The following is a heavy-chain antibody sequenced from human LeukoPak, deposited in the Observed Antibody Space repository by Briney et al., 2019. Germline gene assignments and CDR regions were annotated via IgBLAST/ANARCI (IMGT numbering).Heavy chain of an antibody. D-gene: IGHD5-18*01. CDR1: GFTFSSYS. CDR2: ISGRSGST. V-gene: IGHV3-23*01. J-gene: IGHJ6*03. Sequence: GGSLRLSCAASGFTFSSYSMNWVRQAPGKGLEWVSAISGRSGSTYYADSVKGRFTISRDNSKNTLYLQMSSLRAEDTAVYYCAKFDGVQLWSPSYYYYMDVWGKGTTVTVSS. CDR3: AKFDGVQLWSPSYYYYMDV.